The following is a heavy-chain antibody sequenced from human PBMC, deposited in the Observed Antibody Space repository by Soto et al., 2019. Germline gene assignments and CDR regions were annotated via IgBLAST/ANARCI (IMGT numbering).Heavy chain of an antibody. CDR1: GFTFSSYA. CDR2: ISGSGGST. D-gene: IGHD3-22*01. J-gene: IGHJ4*02. CDR3: AKDLGSYDSSGYYSFDY. V-gene: IGHV3-23*01. Sequence: GGSLRLSCAASGFTFSSYAMSWVRQAPGKGLEWVSAISGSGGSTYYADSVKGRFTISRDNSKNTLYLQMNSLRAEDTAVYYCAKDLGSYDSSGYYSFDYWGQGTLVTVSS.